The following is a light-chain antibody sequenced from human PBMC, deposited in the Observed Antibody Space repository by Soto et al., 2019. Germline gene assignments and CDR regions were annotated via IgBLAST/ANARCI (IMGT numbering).Light chain of an antibody. CDR1: QSVSSSY. CDR3: QQYGSSPG. CDR2: GAS. V-gene: IGKV3-20*01. J-gene: IGKJ4*01. Sequence: EIVLTQSPGTVSLSPGERATLSCRASQSVSSSYLAWYQQKPGQAPRLLIYGASSRATGIPDRFSGSGSGTDFTLTISRLEPEDFAVYYCQQYGSSPGFGGGTKVDIK.